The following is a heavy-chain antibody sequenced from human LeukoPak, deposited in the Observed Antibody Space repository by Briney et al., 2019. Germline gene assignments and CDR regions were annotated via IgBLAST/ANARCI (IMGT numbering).Heavy chain of an antibody. CDR3: ARSIGGYTGAYYGMDV. Sequence: GESLKISCKGSGYSFTSYWIGRVRQMPGKGLEWMGIIYPGDSDTRYSPSFQGQVTISADKSISTAYLQWSSLKASDTAMYYCARSIGGYTGAYYGMDVWGQGTTVTVSS. D-gene: IGHD5-12*01. CDR2: IYPGDSDT. J-gene: IGHJ6*02. V-gene: IGHV5-51*01. CDR1: GYSFTSYW.